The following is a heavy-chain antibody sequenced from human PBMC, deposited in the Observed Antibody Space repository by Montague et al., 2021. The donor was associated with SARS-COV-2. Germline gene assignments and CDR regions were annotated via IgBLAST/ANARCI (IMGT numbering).Heavy chain of an antibody. V-gene: IGHV4-30-2*01. CDR2: IYHSGDT. Sequence: TLSLTCAVSGGSISSVTYSWSWIRQPPGKGPEWIGYIYHSGDTYYNPSLKSRVTISVDRSKNQFSLRLSSVTAADTAVYYCARGGGYSDLNYFDYWGQGTLVTVSS. CDR3: ARGGGYSDLNYFDY. CDR1: GGSISSVTYS. D-gene: IGHD4-17*01. J-gene: IGHJ4*02.